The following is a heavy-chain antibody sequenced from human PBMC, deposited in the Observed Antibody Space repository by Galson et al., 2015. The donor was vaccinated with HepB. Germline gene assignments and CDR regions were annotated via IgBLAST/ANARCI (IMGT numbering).Heavy chain of an antibody. D-gene: IGHD3-10*01. CDR3: ARDGRIINVRGVIHY. CDR1: GFTFSTYD. J-gene: IGHJ4*02. Sequence: SLRLSCAASGFTFSTYDMHWVRRAPGRGLEWVAVIWYDGSEYYVDDVKGRLTISRDNSKNTLYLQMNSLRTEDTAVYYCARDGRIINVRGVIHYWGQGTLITASS. V-gene: IGHV3-33*01. CDR2: IWYDGSE.